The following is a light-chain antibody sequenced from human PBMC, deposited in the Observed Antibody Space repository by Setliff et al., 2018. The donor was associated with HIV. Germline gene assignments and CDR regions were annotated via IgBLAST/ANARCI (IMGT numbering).Light chain of an antibody. CDR2: DAS. V-gene: IGLV3-21*03. CDR1: NIGSKS. CDR3: QVWDSSSDHHG. Sequence: SYELTQPPSVSVAPGKTARITCGGNNIGSKSVHWYQQKPGQAPVLVVYDASDRPSGIPERFSGSNSGNTATLTISRVEAGDEADYYCQVWDSSSDHHGFGTGTKV. J-gene: IGLJ1*01.